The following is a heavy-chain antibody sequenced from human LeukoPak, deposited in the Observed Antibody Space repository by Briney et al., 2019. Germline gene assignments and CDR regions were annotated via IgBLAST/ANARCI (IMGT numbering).Heavy chain of an antibody. Sequence: PSETLSLTCAVYGGSFSGYYWSWIRQPPGKGLEWIGEINHSGSTNYNPSLKSRVTISVDTSKNQFSLKLSSVTAADTAVYYCARRPAQFCSSTSCYAGAYYYYYYMDVWGKGTTVTVSS. CDR3: ARRPAQFCSSTSCYAGAYYYYYYMDV. V-gene: IGHV4-34*01. D-gene: IGHD2-2*01. CDR2: INHSGST. CDR1: GGSFSGYY. J-gene: IGHJ6*03.